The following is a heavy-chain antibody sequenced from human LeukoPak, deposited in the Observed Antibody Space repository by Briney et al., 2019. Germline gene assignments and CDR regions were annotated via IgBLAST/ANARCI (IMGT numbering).Heavy chain of an antibody. V-gene: IGHV3-7*01. CDR1: GFTFSTYW. Sequence: PGGSLRLSCAASGFTFSTYWMCWARQAPGKGLEWVANIKQDESEKYYMDSVKGRFTISRDNAKNSLSLQMSSLRADDTAVYYCARVGRDSKYGYFDFWGQGTLVTVSS. D-gene: IGHD4-11*01. CDR3: ARVGRDSKYGYFDF. CDR2: IKQDESEK. J-gene: IGHJ4*02.